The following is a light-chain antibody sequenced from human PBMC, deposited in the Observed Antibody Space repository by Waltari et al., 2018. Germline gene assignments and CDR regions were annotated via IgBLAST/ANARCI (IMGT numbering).Light chain of an antibody. CDR3: CSYAGSSTYV. CDR2: EGS. Sequence: QSALTQPASASGSPGQSITIPCTGTRRDVGSYNLLSWYQQHPGKAPKLMIYEGSKRPSGVSNRFSGSKSGNTASLTISGLQAEDEADYYCCSYAGSSTYVFGTGTKVTVL. J-gene: IGLJ1*01. CDR1: RRDVGSYNL. V-gene: IGLV2-23*01.